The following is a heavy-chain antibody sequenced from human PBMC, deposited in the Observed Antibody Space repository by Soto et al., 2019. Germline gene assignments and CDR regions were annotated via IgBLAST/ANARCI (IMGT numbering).Heavy chain of an antibody. CDR3: VKDGSSGWPYYYGLDV. D-gene: IGHD6-19*01. CDR1: GFTFTNYG. Sequence: QVQLVESGGGVVQPGRSLRLSCAASGFTFTNYGMHWVRQAPGKGLEWVAVLSYDGTNKYYADSVKGRFTISRDNSKNTLYLQMSSLRVEDTAVYYCVKDGSSGWPYYYGLDVWDQGTTVTVSS. J-gene: IGHJ6*02. V-gene: IGHV3-30*18. CDR2: LSYDGTNK.